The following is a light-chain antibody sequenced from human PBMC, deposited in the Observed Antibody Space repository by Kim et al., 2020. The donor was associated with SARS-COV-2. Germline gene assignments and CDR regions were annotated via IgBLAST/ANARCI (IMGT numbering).Light chain of an antibody. Sequence: GERATLSCRASQYISSNLAWYQQKPGQAPRLLIYDASTRATGIPPRFSGSGSGTEFTLSISSLQSEDFAVYYCQQYNDWPPLTFGGGTKVDIK. CDR3: QQYNDWPPLT. CDR1: QYISSN. CDR2: DAS. J-gene: IGKJ4*01. V-gene: IGKV3-15*01.